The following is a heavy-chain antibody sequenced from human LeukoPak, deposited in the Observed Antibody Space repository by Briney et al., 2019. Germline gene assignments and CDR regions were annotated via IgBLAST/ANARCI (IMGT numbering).Heavy chain of an antibody. J-gene: IGHJ2*01. CDR3: AKDRYSSGFWYFGL. D-gene: IGHD6-19*01. V-gene: IGHV3-30*18. Sequence: GGSLRLSCAASGFTFSSYGMHWVRQAPGKGLEWVAVISYDGSNKYYADSVKGRFTISRDNSKNTLYLQMNSLRAEDTAVYYCAKDRYSSGFWYFGLWGRGTLVTVSS. CDR2: ISYDGSNK. CDR1: GFTFSSYG.